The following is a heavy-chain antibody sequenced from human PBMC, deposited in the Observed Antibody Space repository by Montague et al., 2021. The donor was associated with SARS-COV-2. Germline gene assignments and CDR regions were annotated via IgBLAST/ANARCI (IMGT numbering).Heavy chain of an antibody. CDR2: IDERGST. CDR1: GGSIGTSHW. J-gene: IGHJ4*02. V-gene: IGHV4-4*02. Sequence: SETLSLTCAVSGGSIGTSHWWSWVRQPPGKGLEWIGGIDERGSTNYSPSLKSRVTMSIDKSANQFSLKLASLTAADTAIYFCARDVRTSTWSIRGYGGNYYFDSWGQGTLVAVSS. CDR3: ARDVRTSTWSIRGYGGNYYFDS. D-gene: IGHD4-23*01.